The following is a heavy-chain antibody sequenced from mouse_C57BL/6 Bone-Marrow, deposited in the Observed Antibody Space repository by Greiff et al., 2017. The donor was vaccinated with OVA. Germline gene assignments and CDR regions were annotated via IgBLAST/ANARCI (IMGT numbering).Heavy chain of an antibody. Sequence: VQLQQSGAELVRPGASVKLSCTASGFNIKDDYMHWVKQRPEQGLEWIGWIDPENGDTEYASKFQGKATITADTSSNTAYLQLSSLTSEDTAVYYCTLYYGSSHWYFDVWGTGTTVTVSS. CDR3: TLYYGSSHWYFDV. D-gene: IGHD1-1*01. CDR2: IDPENGDT. J-gene: IGHJ1*03. CDR1: GFNIKDDY. V-gene: IGHV14-4*01.